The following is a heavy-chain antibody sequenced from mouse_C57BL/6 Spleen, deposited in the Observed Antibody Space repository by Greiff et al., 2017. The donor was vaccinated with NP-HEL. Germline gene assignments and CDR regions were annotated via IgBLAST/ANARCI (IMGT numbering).Heavy chain of an antibody. Sequence: EVNLVESGGDLVKPGGSLELSCAASGFTFSSYGMSWVRQTPDKRLEWVATISSGGSYTYYPDSVKGRFTISRDNAKNTLYLQMSSLKSEDTAMYYCARLPTGFFDYWGQGTTLTVSS. V-gene: IGHV5-6*01. CDR2: ISSGGSYT. CDR3: ARLPTGFFDY. D-gene: IGHD4-1*02. J-gene: IGHJ2*01. CDR1: GFTFSSYG.